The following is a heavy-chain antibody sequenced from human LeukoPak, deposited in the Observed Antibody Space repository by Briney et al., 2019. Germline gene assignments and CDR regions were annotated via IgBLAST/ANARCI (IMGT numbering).Heavy chain of an antibody. CDR3: ARDRVVPAIGMDV. Sequence: GGSLRLSCAASGFTFSSYTMSWVRQAPGKGLEWVSSISSSSSYMYYADSVKGRFTISRDNAKNSLYLQMNSLRDEDTAVYYCARDRVVPAIGMDVWGQGTTVTVSS. V-gene: IGHV3-21*06. CDR2: ISSSSSYM. J-gene: IGHJ6*02. CDR1: GFTFSSYT.